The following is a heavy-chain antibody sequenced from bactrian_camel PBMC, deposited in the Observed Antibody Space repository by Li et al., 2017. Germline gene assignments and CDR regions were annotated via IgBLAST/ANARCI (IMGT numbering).Heavy chain of an antibody. Sequence: HVQLVESGGGSVRAGGSLILSCAASGYTDNDRCMAWFRQAKGGEREAVAAIYIPNGSTGYAGSVQGRFKLSQDYTQSTVYLHLNSLKPEDSAMYYCAADWRPLLPTYSGPKCHWYGGNYRYWGQGTQVTV. CDR3: AADWRPLLPTYSGPKCHWYGGNYRY. V-gene: IGHV3S26*01. J-gene: IGHJ4*01. CDR2: IYIPNGST. CDR1: GYTDNDRC. D-gene: IGHD6*01.